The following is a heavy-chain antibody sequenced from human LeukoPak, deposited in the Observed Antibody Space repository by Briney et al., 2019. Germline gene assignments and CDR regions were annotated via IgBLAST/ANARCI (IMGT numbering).Heavy chain of an antibody. CDR2: TYYRSKWYD. D-gene: IGHD6-19*01. CDR1: GDSVSSKSAA. Sequence: SQTLSLTCAISGDSVSSKSAAWNWIRQSPSRGLEWLGRTYYRSKWYDDYAVSVKSRITINADTSKNQFSLQLNSVTPEDTAVYYCAKGFSSGWHPAVWYFDLWGRGTLVTVSS. CDR3: AKGFSSGWHPAVWYFDL. J-gene: IGHJ2*01. V-gene: IGHV6-1*01.